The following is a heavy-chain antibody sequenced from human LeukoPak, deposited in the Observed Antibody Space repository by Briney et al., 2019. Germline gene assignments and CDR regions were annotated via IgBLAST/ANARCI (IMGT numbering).Heavy chain of an antibody. Sequence: QPSETLSLTCSVSIGSISSSKWWSWVRQSPVKGLEWIGEIYLYGTTNYNPFFTSRVTMSVDRSRNQFSLKLTSVTAADTAVYYCARQKWEQQGRDYYFNGLDVWGPGTTVIVSS. CDR1: IGSISSSKW. D-gene: IGHD1/OR15-1a*01. V-gene: IGHV4-4*02. CDR3: ARQKWEQQGRDYYFNGLDV. J-gene: IGHJ6*02. CDR2: IYLYGTT.